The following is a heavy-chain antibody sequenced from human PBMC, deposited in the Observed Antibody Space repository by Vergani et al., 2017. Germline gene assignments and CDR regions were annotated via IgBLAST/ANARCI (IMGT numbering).Heavy chain of an antibody. J-gene: IGHJ6*03. CDR1: GDSITNGGFS. CDR3: ARASLRALVGYYYYMDV. CDR2: IFPSGNS. D-gene: IGHD3-16*02. V-gene: IGHV4-30-2*01. Sequence: QLQLQESGSGLVKPSQTLSLTCAVSGDSITNGGFSWNWIRQPPGKFPKWIGYIFPSGNSDYNPSLKNRVSVSLDKSKNQFSLWVNSVTAADTAVYFCARASLRALVGYYYYMDVWGKGKTVVVSS.